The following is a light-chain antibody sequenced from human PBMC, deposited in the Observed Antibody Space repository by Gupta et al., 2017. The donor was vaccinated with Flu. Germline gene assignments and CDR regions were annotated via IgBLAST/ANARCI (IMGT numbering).Light chain of an antibody. V-gene: IGKV2D-29*01. J-gene: IGKJ1*01. CDR1: QSLLYRDGNTY. CDR3: RQNIHTPWT. CDR2: EVS. Sequence: DVVMTQTPLSLSVTPGQQASISCKSSQSLLYRDGNTYLYWYVQRPGQAPQPLIYEVSNRCSGVSYRFSGSGSGTDFTLRISRVEAEDFGVYYCRQNIHTPWTFGQGTKVEIK.